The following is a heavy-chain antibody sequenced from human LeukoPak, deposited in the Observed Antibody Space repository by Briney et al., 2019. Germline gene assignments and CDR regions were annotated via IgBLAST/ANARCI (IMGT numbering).Heavy chain of an antibody. Sequence: GGSLRLSCTASGFTFSSYDMYWVRQAPGKGLEWVSGIFGSGGSAHYADSVKGRFTISRDNSQNTLYLQMNSLRAEDTAVYYCGKTTTGYSSGRNPAWPVDYWGQGTLVTVSS. CDR1: GFTFSSYD. D-gene: IGHD6-19*01. J-gene: IGHJ4*02. CDR3: GKTTTGYSSGRNPAWPVDY. CDR2: IFGSGGSA. V-gene: IGHV3-23*01.